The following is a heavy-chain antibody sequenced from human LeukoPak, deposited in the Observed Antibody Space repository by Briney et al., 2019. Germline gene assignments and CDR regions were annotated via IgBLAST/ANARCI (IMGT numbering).Heavy chain of an antibody. D-gene: IGHD4-17*01. J-gene: IGHJ4*02. CDR3: ARDRDYGAADY. CDR2: INGDGTSTST. Sequence: PGGSLRLSCAASGFTFSTYWMHWVRQAPGKGLVWVSRINGDGTSTSTSYADSVKGRFTISRDNAKNTLYLHMNTLRAEDTAVYYCARDRDYGAADYWGQGTPVTVSS. V-gene: IGHV3-74*01. CDR1: GFTFSTYW.